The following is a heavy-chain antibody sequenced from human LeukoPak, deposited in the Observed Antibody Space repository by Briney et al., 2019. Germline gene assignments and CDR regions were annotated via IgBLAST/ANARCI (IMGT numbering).Heavy chain of an antibody. D-gene: IGHD3-22*01. CDR3: ARDLDDYYDSSGYFYY. V-gene: IGHV4-59*01. CDR2: IYYSGST. J-gene: IGHJ4*02. Sequence: SETLSLTCTVSGGSISSYYWSWIRQPPGKGLEWIGYIYYSGSTNYNPSLKSRVTISVDTSKNQFSLKLSSVTAADTAVYYCARDLDDYYDSSGYFYYWGQGTLVTVSS. CDR1: GGSISSYY.